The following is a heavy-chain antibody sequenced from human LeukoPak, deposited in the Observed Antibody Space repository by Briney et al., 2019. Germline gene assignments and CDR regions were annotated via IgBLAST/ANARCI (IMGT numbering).Heavy chain of an antibody. D-gene: IGHD5-12*01. J-gene: IGHJ5*02. CDR1: GGSFSGYY. V-gene: IGHV4-34*01. CDR3: ARGVRWLRFWFDP. CDR2: INHSGST. Sequence: PSETLSLTCAVYGGSFSGYYWSWIRQPPGKGLEWVGEINHSGSTNYNPSLKSRVTISVDTSKNQFSLKLSSVTAADTAVYYCARGVRWLRFWFDPWGQGTLVTVSS.